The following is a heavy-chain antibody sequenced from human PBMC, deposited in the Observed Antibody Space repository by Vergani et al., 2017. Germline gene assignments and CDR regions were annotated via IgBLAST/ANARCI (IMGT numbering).Heavy chain of an antibody. Sequence: QVQLQQWGAGLLKPSETLSLTCAVYGGSFSGYYWSWIRQPPGKGLEWIGEINHSGSTNYNPSLKSRVTISVDTSKNQFSLKLSSVTAADTAVYYCARGRGDCSGGSCYWADWFDPWGQGTLVTVSS. J-gene: IGHJ5*02. CDR2: INHSGST. CDR3: ARGRGDCSGGSCYWADWFDP. V-gene: IGHV4-34*01. CDR1: GGSFSGYY. D-gene: IGHD2-15*01.